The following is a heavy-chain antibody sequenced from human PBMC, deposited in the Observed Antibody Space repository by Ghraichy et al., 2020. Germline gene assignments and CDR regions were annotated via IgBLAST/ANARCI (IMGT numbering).Heavy chain of an antibody. D-gene: IGHD6-19*01. V-gene: IGHV7-4-1*02. CDR2: IDTKTGNP. CDR1: RYSLTTYS. CDR3: VRGRYDVSGGSILDI. J-gene: IGHJ3*02. Sequence: ASVKVSCKASRYSLTTYSMNWVRQAPGQGPEWMGWIDTKTGNPTYAQGFRGRFVFSLDTSVNTAYLQISGLRTEDTAVYYCVRGRYDVSGGSILDIWGQGTMVTVSS.